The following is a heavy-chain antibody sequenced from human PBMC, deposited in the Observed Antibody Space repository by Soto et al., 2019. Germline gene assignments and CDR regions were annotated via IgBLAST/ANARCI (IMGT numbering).Heavy chain of an antibody. CDR1: GVSFSTLG. J-gene: IGHJ4*02. V-gene: IGHV1-69*06. CDR3: ATAHNSGWYFFDY. D-gene: IGHD6-19*01. Sequence: SVKVSCKASGVSFSTLGINWVRQAPGQGLEWMGGIIPLFGKARYAETSQGRVTITADTSTGTAYMEVSSLRSDDTAVFYCATAHNSGWYFFDYWGPGTLVTVSS. CDR2: IIPLFGKA.